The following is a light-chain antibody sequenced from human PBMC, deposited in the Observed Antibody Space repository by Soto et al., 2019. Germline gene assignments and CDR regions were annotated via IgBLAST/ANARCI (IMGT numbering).Light chain of an antibody. J-gene: IGKJ1*01. CDR1: QGISSY. Sequence: AIRMTQSPSSLSASTGDRFTITCRASQGISSYLAWYQQKPGKAPKLLIYAASTLQSGVPSRFSGSGSGTDFTLTISCLQSEDFATYYCQHYNSYSEAFGQGTKVDIK. CDR3: QHYNSYSEA. V-gene: IGKV1-8*01. CDR2: AAS.